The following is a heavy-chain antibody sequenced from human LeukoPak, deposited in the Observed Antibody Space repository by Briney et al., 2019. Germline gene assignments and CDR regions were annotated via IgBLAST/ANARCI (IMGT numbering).Heavy chain of an antibody. J-gene: IGHJ4*02. CDR1: GYTFTSYG. D-gene: IGHD5-12*01. CDR2: ISAYNGNT. CDR3: ARAADIVATFN. V-gene: IGHV1-18*01. Sequence: GASVKVSCKASGYTFTSYGISWVRQAPGQGLEWMGWISAYNGNTNYAQKFQGRVTMTRNTSISTAYMELSSLRSEDTAVYYCARAADIVATFNWGQGTLVTVSS.